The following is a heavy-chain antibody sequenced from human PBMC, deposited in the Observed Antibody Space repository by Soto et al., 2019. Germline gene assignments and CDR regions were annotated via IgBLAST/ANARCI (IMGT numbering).Heavy chain of an antibody. J-gene: IGHJ4*02. V-gene: IGHV4-59*01. CDR1: GGSISSYY. D-gene: IGHD6-19*01. Sequence: SETLSLTCTVSGGSISSYYWSWIRQPPGKGLEWIGYIYYSGSTNYNPSLKSRVTISVDTSKNQFSLKLSSVTAADTAVYYCARLHSSGWFGVEGATTFIDYWGQGTLVTVSS. CDR3: ARLHSSGWFGVEGATTFIDY. CDR2: IYYSGST.